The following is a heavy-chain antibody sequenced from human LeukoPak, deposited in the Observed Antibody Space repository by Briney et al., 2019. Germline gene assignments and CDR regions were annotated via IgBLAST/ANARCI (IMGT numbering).Heavy chain of an antibody. CDR2: ISSSSFKI. CDR3: VRDPSYGSSWYYYMDV. V-gene: IGHV3-48*04. J-gene: IGHJ6*03. D-gene: IGHD6-13*01. CDR1: EFTFVRYA. Sequence: GGSLRLSCTASEFTFVRYAMNWVRQAPGKGLEWVSYISSSSFKIGYADSVKGRFTISRDNSKNSLYLQMDSLRVEDTAVYYCVRDPSYGSSWYYYMDVWGRGTTVTVSS.